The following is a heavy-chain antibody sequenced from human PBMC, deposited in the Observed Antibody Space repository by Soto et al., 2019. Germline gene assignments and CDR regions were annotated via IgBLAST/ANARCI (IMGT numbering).Heavy chain of an antibody. J-gene: IGHJ3*02. CDR3: ARDDSSGYYHSDYDAFDI. D-gene: IGHD3-22*01. CDR1: RYTFTSYY. V-gene: IGHV1-46*01. Sequence: VKVSCKASRYTFTSYYMHWVRQAPGQGLEWMGIINPSGGSTSYAQKFQGRVTMTRDTSTSTVYMELSSLRSEDTAVYYCARDDSSGYYHSDYDAFDIWGQGTMVTVSS. CDR2: INPSGGST.